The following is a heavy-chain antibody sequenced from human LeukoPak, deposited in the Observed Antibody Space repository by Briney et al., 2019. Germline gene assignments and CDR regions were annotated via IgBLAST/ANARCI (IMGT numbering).Heavy chain of an antibody. V-gene: IGHV3-7*01. D-gene: IGHD3-22*01. CDR1: GFTFSSYG. CDR3: ARDRGYYVFDY. CDR2: VKPDGGEK. Sequence: GGSLRLSCAASGFTFSSYGMSWVRQAPDKGLEWVAHVKPDGGEKSYVDSVKGRFTISRDNAQNSLYLQMNSLRAEDTAVYYCARDRGYYVFDYWGQGTLVTVSS. J-gene: IGHJ4*02.